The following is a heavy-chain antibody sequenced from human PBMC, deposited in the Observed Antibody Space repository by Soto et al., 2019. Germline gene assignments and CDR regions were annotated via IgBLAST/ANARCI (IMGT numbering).Heavy chain of an antibody. CDR2: INSDGSRT. V-gene: IGHV3-74*01. CDR1: GFTFSSYW. CDR3: ASDAFDI. J-gene: IGHJ3*02. Sequence: VGSLRLSCADSGFTFSSYWMHWVRQTPGKGLVWVSRINSDGSRTSYADSMKGRFTISRDNAKKTLYLQMNSLRVEDTAVYYCASDAFDIWGQGTMVTVSS.